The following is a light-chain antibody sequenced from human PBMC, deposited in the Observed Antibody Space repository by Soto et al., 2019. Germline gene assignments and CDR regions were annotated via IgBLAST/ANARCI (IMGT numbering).Light chain of an antibody. CDR1: QSVSSY. V-gene: IGKV3-11*01. Sequence: EIVLTQSPGTLSLSPGEGATLSCRASQSVSSYLAWYQQKPGQAPRLLIYDASNRATGIPARFSGSGSGTDFTLTISSLEPEDFAVYYCQQRSNWPLTFGPGTKVDIK. CDR2: DAS. J-gene: IGKJ3*01. CDR3: QQRSNWPLT.